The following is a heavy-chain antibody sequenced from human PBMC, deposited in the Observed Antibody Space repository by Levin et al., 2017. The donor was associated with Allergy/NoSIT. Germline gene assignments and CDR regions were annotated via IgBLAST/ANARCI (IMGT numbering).Heavy chain of an antibody. CDR1: GGSISSYY. D-gene: IGHD6-6*01. V-gene: IGHV4-59*01. Sequence: SETLSLTCTVSGGSISSYYWGWIRQPPGKGLEWIGCIYYSGSTSYNPSLKSRVTISVDTSNNQFSLKLSSVTAADTAVYYCARYGVDSSGSAGAFVYWGLGTLVTVSS. CDR3: ARYGVDSSGSAGAFVY. CDR2: IYYSGST. J-gene: IGHJ4*02.